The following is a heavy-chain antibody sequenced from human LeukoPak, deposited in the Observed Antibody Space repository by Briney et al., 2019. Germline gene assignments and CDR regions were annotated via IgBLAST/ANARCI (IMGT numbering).Heavy chain of an antibody. V-gene: IGHV4-59*12. CDR3: ARCMTTVTTRDAFDI. CDR1: GGSISSYY. CDR2: IYYSGST. D-gene: IGHD4-17*01. Sequence: SETLSLTCTVSGGSISSYYWSWIRQPPGKGLEWIGYIYYSGSTNYNPSLKSRVTMSVDTSKNQFSLKLSSVTAADTAVYYCARCMTTVTTRDAFDIWGQGTMVTVSS. J-gene: IGHJ3*02.